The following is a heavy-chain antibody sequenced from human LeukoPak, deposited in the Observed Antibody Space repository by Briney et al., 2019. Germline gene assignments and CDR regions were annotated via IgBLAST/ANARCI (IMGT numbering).Heavy chain of an antibody. CDR2: ISGYNGNT. J-gene: IGHJ4*02. CDR1: GYTFTSYG. CDR3: ARDLKRGYSSGRYSWGTGSSNDY. D-gene: IGHD6-19*01. V-gene: IGHV1-18*01. Sequence: ASVKVSCKASGYTFTSYGISWVRQAPGQGLEWMGWISGYNGNTNYAQKLQGRVTVTTDTSTSTAYMELRSLRSDDTAVYYCARDLKRGYSSGRYSWGTGSSNDYWGQGTLVTVSS.